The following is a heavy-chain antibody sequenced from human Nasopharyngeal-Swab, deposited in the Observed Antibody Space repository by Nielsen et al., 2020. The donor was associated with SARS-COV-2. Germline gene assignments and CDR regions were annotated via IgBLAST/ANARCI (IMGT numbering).Heavy chain of an antibody. CDR2: ISSSGSTI. V-gene: IGHV3-11*01. Sequence: GESLKISCAASGFTFSDYYMSWIRQAPGKGLEWVSYISSSGSTIYYADSVKGRFTTSRDNAKNSLYLQMNSLRAEDTAVYYCARAADHDPDAFDIWGQGTMVTVSS. J-gene: IGHJ3*02. CDR3: ARAADHDPDAFDI. CDR1: GFTFSDYY.